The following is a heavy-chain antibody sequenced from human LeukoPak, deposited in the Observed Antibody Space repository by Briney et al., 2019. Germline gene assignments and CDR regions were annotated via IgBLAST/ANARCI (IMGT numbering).Heavy chain of an antibody. V-gene: IGHV4-4*07. Sequence: PSETLSLTCSVSGGSMDNSYWNWIRQPAGKGLEWIGRIYATGTTDYNPSLRSRVTMSLDTSVNQFSLRLSSVTAADTAVHFCARDKAVDSDISGYYYNRGLDCWGRGTLVTVSS. D-gene: IGHD3-22*01. CDR3: ARDKAVDSDISGYYYNRGLDC. CDR2: IYATGTT. J-gene: IGHJ4*02. CDR1: GGSMDNSY.